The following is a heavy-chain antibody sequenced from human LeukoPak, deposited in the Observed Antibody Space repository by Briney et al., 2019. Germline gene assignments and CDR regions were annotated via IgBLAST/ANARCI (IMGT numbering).Heavy chain of an antibody. J-gene: IGHJ3*02. V-gene: IGHV1-18*04. Sequence: ASATVSCKPSVSTFTSFGITWVRQAPGQGLGWMVWTIPYDDNSDYAQKFQARVTMTADTSTSTAYMELRSLRSDDTGMYCCAKVDPPIGAGGRGDAFHIWGQGTMVTVSS. D-gene: IGHD3-10*01. CDR1: VSTFTSFG. CDR3: AKVDPPIGAGGRGDAFHI. CDR2: TIPYDDNS.